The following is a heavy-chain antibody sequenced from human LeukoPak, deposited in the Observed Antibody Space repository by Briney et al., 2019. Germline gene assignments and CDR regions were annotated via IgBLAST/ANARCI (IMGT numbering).Heavy chain of an antibody. Sequence: PGGSLRLSCVASGFTFSSYWMTWVRQAPGKGLEGVANIKQDGSEKYYVDSVKGRFTISRDNAKSSLFLQMNSLRAEDTAVYYCAREIGGVPGDLFDYWGQGTLVTVSS. V-gene: IGHV3-7*01. CDR3: AREIGGVPGDLFDY. CDR1: GFTFSSYW. D-gene: IGHD3-10*01. J-gene: IGHJ4*02. CDR2: IKQDGSEK.